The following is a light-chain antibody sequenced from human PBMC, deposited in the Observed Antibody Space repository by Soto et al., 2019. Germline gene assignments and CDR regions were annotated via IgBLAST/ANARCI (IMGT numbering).Light chain of an antibody. CDR3: QQYNNWPPRT. Sequence: DIVMTQSPATLSVSPGERATLSCWASHSISSNLAWYQQKPGQAPRLLIYSASTRATGIPARFSGSGSGTEFTLTISSLQSEDFAVYYCQQYNNWPPRTFGPGTKVDIK. J-gene: IGKJ3*01. CDR2: SAS. CDR1: HSISSN. V-gene: IGKV3-15*01.